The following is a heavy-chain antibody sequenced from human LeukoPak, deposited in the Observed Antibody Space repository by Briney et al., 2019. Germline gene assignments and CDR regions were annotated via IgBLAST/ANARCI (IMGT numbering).Heavy chain of an antibody. CDR3: SMRFPPLY. CDR2: IRSKAYGGTT. J-gene: IGHJ4*02. V-gene: IGHV3-49*04. Sequence: GGSLRLSCTASGFTSGDYAMTWVRQAPGKGLEWVGFIRSKAYGGTTEYAASVKGRFTISREDSKSIAYLQMNGLKTEDTAVYYCSMRFPPLYWGQGTLVTVSS. CDR1: GFTSGDYA.